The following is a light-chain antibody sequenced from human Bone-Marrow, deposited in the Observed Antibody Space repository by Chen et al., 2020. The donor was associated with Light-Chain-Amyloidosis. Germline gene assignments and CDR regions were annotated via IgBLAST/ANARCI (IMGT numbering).Light chain of an antibody. Sequence: SYELTQPPSVSVSPGQTARITCSGDDLTTKYGYWYQQKPGQAPVLVIHRDSESASRISERFSGSSSGTTATLTISGVQAEDEADYHCQSADSSGTYEVIFGGGTKLTVL. J-gene: IGLJ2*01. CDR3: QSADSSGTYEVI. CDR2: RDS. CDR1: DLTTKY. V-gene: IGLV3-25*03.